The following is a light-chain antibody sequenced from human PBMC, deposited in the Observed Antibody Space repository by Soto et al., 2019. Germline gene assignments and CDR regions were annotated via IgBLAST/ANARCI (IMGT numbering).Light chain of an antibody. CDR1: SSDVGGYNY. V-gene: IGLV2-14*01. J-gene: IGLJ2*01. CDR2: EVS. CDR3: QSYDNSLSGPV. Sequence: QSALTQPASVSGSPGQSITISCTGTSSDVGGYNYVSWYQQHPGKAPKLMIYEVSNRPSGVSNRFSGSKSGNTASLTISGLQAEDEADYYCQSYDNSLSGPVFGGGTKVTVL.